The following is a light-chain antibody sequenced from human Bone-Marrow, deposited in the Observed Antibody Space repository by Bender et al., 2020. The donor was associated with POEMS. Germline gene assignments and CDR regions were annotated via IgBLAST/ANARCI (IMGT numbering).Light chain of an antibody. Sequence: SYVLTQEPSLSVAPGEPATITCGGDNVGGRSVHWYQQKPGQAPVLVIYYDEDRPSGIPERLSGSNFGNTATLTIRGVEAGDEADYYCQVWDGSSNHVVFGGGTKLTVL. V-gene: IGLV3-21*04. CDR3: QVWDGSSNHVV. CDR1: NVGGRS. J-gene: IGLJ2*01. CDR2: YDE.